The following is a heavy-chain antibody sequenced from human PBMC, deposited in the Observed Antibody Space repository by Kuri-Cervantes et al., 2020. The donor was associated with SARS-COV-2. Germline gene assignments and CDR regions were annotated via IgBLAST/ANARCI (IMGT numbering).Heavy chain of an antibody. V-gene: IGHV1-46*01. CDR3: ARDLPGFLEWLGHWVSGMDV. D-gene: IGHD3-3*01. Sequence: ASVKVSCKASGYTFTSYYMHWVRQAPGQGLEWMGIINPSGGSTSYAQKFQGRVTMTRDTSTSTVYMELSSLRSEDTAVYYCARDLPGFLEWLGHWVSGMDVWDQGTTVTVSS. CDR2: INPSGGST. CDR1: GYTFTSYY. J-gene: IGHJ6*02.